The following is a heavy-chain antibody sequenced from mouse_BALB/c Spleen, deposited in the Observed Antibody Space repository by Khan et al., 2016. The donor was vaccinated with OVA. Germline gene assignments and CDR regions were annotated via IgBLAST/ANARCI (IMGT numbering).Heavy chain of an antibody. D-gene: IGHD2-12*01. Sequence: QIQLVQSGPEMKKPGETVKISCKASGYTFTNYGMNWVKQSPGKALKWMGWINTFTGEPTYADDFKGRFAFSLETSDSTAYLQINNLKNEDTATYYCARPPYFPYSLDHWGQGTSVTVSS. V-gene: IGHV9-3-1*01. J-gene: IGHJ4*01. CDR3: ARPPYFPYSLDH. CDR1: GYTFTNYG. CDR2: INTFTGEP.